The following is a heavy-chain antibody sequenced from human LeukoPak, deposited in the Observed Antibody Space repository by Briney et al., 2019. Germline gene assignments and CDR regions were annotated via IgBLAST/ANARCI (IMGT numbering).Heavy chain of an antibody. CDR1: GYSISSGYY. V-gene: IGHV4-38-2*02. D-gene: IGHD3-22*01. J-gene: IGHJ5*02. CDR2: IYHSGST. Sequence: SETLSLTCTVSGYSISSGYYWGWIRQPPGKGLEWIGSIYHSGSTYYNPSLKSRVTISVDTSKNQFSLKLSSVTAADTAVYYCARGNTITMIGVVFDPWGQGTLVTVSS. CDR3: ARGNTITMIGVVFDP.